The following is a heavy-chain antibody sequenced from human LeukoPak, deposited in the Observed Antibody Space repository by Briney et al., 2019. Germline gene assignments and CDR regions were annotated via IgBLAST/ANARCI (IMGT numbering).Heavy chain of an antibody. D-gene: IGHD2-21*01. CDR2: INTKGET. J-gene: IGHJ4*02. V-gene: IGHV4-4*09. CDR1: GVSISAYQ. Sequence: SETLSLTCTVSGVSISAYQWSRVRQSPEKGLEWIGCINTKGETSYNPSLKSRVTTSVDTSKSQFSLRLTSVTAADTAVYYCGTSNDAKIAPFDHWGQGAPVTVSS. CDR3: GTSNDAKIAPFDH.